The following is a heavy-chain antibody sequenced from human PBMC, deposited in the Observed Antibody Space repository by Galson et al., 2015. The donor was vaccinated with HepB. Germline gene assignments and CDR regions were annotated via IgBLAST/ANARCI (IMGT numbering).Heavy chain of an antibody. Sequence: SVKVSCKASGYTFTSYGISWVRQAPGQGLEWMGWISTYNGNTNYARKLQGRVTMTTDTSTSTAYMELRSLRSDDTAVYYCAREAIAAVEGGFDYWGQGTLVTVSS. CDR2: ISTYNGNT. J-gene: IGHJ4*02. V-gene: IGHV1-18*01. CDR3: AREAIAAVEGGFDY. D-gene: IGHD6-13*01. CDR1: GYTFTSYG.